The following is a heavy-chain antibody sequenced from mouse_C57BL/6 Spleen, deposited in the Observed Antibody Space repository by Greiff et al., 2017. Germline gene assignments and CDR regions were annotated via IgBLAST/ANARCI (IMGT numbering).Heavy chain of an antibody. Sequence: EVKLQESGGGLVQPGGSLSLSCAASGFTFTDYYMSWVRQPPGKALEWLGFIRNKANGYTTEYSASVKGRFTISRDNSQSILYLQMNALRAEDSATYYCARSNWGGYYAMDYWGQGTSVTVSS. CDR3: ARSNWGGYYAMDY. V-gene: IGHV7-3*01. J-gene: IGHJ4*01. CDR2: IRNKANGYTT. CDR1: GFTFTDYY. D-gene: IGHD4-1*01.